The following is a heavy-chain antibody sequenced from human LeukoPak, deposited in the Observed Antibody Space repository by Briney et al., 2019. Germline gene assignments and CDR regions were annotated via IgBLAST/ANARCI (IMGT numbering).Heavy chain of an antibody. CDR2: IIPIFGTA. V-gene: IGHV1-69*13. CDR1: GGTFSSYA. CDR3: TRNRYCSRTNCYTHYYDMDV. J-gene: IGHJ6*02. D-gene: IGHD2-2*02. Sequence: SVKVSCKASGGTFSSYAISWVRQAPGQGLEWMGGIIPIFGTANYAQKFQGRVTITADESTSTAYMELNSLRSEDTAVYYCTRNRYCSRTNCYTHYYDMDVWGQGTTVTVSS.